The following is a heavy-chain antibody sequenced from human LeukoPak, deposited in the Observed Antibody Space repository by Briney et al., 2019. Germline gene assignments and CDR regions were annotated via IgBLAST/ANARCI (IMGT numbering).Heavy chain of an antibody. D-gene: IGHD3-10*02. CDR2: IYYSGST. CDR1: GGSISSYY. J-gene: IGHJ3*02. CDR3: ARDLSFVRGVPLAFDI. V-gene: IGHV4-59*01. Sequence: KPSETLSLTCTVSGGSISSYYWSWIRQPPGKGLEWIGYIYYSGSTSYNPSLKSRVTISVDTSKNQFSLKLSSVTAADTAVYYCARDLSFVRGVPLAFDIWGQGTMVTVSS.